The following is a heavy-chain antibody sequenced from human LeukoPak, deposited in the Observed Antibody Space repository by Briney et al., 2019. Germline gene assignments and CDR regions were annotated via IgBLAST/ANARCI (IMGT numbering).Heavy chain of an antibody. V-gene: IGHV1-2*02. D-gene: IGHD6-13*01. Sequence: ASVKVSCKASGYTFTGYYMHWVRQAPGQGLEWMGWINPSSGGTNYAQKFQGRVTMTRDTSISTAYMELSRLRSDDTAVYYCARDWLRRQQLPWNWFDPWGQGTLVTVSS. J-gene: IGHJ5*02. CDR2: INPSSGGT. CDR1: GYTFTGYY. CDR3: ARDWLRRQQLPWNWFDP.